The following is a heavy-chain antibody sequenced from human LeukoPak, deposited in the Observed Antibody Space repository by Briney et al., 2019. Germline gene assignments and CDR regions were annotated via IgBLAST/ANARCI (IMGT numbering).Heavy chain of an antibody. J-gene: IGHJ4*02. Sequence: GGSLRLSCAASGFTVSSNYMSWVRQAPGKGLEWVSVIYSGGSTYYADSVKGRFTTSRDNSKNTLYPQMNSLRAEDTAVYYCARAVDLYYYDSSGYLVWYYWGQGTLVTVSS. CDR3: ARAVDLYYYDSSGYLVWYY. V-gene: IGHV3-53*01. D-gene: IGHD3-22*01. CDR2: IYSGGST. CDR1: GFTVSSNY.